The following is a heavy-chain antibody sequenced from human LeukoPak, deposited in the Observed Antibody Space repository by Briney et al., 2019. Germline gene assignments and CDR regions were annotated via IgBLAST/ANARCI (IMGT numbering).Heavy chain of an antibody. CDR2: IYYSGST. D-gene: IGHD1-1*01. CDR1: GGSISSSSYY. V-gene: IGHV4-39*01. J-gene: IGHJ5*02. Sequence: SETLSLTCTVSGGSISSSSYYWGWIHQPPGKGLEWIGSIYYSGSTYYNPSLKSRVTISVDTSKNQFSLKLSSVTAADTAVYYCARHLSYNWNDEGFDPWGQGTLVTVSS. CDR3: ARHLSYNWNDEGFDP.